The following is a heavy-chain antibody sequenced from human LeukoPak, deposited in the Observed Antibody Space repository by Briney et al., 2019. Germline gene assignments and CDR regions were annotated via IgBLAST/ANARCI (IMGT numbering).Heavy chain of an antibody. CDR3: ARGRPNFDY. Sequence: SETLSLTCAVYGGSFSGYYWSWIRQPPGKGLEWIGEINHSGSTNYNPSLKSRVTISVDTSKNQFSLKLSSVIAADTAVYYCARGRPNFDYWGQGTLVTVSS. CDR2: INHSGST. J-gene: IGHJ4*02. V-gene: IGHV4-34*01. D-gene: IGHD3-10*01. CDR1: GGSFSGYY.